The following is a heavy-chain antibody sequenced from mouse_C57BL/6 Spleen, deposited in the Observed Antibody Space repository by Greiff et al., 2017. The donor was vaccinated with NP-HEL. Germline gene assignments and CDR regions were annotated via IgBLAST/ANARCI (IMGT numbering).Heavy chain of an antibody. CDR2: ISSGGSYT. D-gene: IGHD2-5*01. V-gene: IGHV5-6*02. Sequence: EVKLVESGGDLVKPGGSLKLSCAASGFTFSSYGMSWVRQTPDKRLEWVATISSGGSYTYYPDSVKGRFTISRDNAKNTLYLQMSSLKSEDTAMYYCARPEAYYSNYEVYYYAMDYWGQGTSVTVSS. CDR1: GFTFSSYG. CDR3: ARPEAYYSNYEVYYYAMDY. J-gene: IGHJ4*01.